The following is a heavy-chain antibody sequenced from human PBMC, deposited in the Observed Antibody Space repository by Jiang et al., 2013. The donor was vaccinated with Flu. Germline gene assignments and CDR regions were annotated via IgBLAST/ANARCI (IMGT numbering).Heavy chain of an antibody. D-gene: IGHD2-8*01. CDR3: ARQAFRLQSNGVITPYNWFDL. Sequence: GPGLVKPSETLSLICTVSGDSINKYYWSWIRQPPGKGLEWIGYVYKSGNTKYNPSIQSRVTMSVDTSKAQLSLRLNSVTATDTAVYYCARQAFRLQSNGVITPYNWFDLWGQGVLITVSS. J-gene: IGHJ5*02. CDR1: GDSINKYY. V-gene: IGHV4-59*08. CDR2: VYKSGNT.